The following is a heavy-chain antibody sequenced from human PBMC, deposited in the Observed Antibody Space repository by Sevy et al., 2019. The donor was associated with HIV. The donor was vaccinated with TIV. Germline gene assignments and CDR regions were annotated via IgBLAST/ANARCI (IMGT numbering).Heavy chain of an antibody. V-gene: IGHV1-18*01. CDR1: GYTFTSYG. J-gene: IGHJ4*02. Sequence: ASVKVSCKASGYTFTSYGISWVRQAPGQGLEWMGWISAYNGNTNYAQKLQGRVTMTTDTSTSTAYMELRSLGSDDTAVYYCARESANWGSPYFDYWGQGTLVTVSS. CDR2: ISAYNGNT. D-gene: IGHD7-27*01. CDR3: ARESANWGSPYFDY.